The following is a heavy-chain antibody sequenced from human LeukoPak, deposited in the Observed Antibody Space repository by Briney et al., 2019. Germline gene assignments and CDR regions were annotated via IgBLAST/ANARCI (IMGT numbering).Heavy chain of an antibody. CDR3: ARDRSYDFWSGYYPGGRISHFDY. Sequence: ASVKVSCKASGYTFTGYYMHWVRPAPGQGLEWMGWINPNSGGTNYAQKFQGRVTMTRDTSISTAYMELSRLRSDDTAVYYCARDRSYDFWSGYYPGGRISHFDYWGQGTLVTVSS. CDR1: GYTFTGYY. D-gene: IGHD3-3*01. J-gene: IGHJ4*02. CDR2: INPNSGGT. V-gene: IGHV1-2*02.